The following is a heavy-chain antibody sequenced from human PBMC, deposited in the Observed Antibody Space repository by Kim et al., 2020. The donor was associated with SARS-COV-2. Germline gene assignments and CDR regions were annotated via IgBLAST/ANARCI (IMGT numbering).Heavy chain of an antibody. D-gene: IGHD4-17*01. V-gene: IGHV3-73*01. CDR3: ARHTDYGDYDGY. J-gene: IGHJ4*02. Sequence: TAFAASVKGRFTIAGDDSKNTAYLQMDSLKTEDAAVYCCARHTDYGDYDGYWGQGTLVTVSS. CDR2: T.